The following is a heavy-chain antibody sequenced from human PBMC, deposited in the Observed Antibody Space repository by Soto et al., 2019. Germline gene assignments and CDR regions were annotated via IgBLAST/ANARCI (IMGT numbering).Heavy chain of an antibody. D-gene: IGHD1-7*01. V-gene: IGHV3-23*01. Sequence: EVQLLESGGGLVQPGGSLRLSCAASGFTFSSYAMSWVRQAPGKGVEWVSAISGSGGSTYYADSVKGRFTISRDNSKNTLYLQMNSLRAEDTAVYYCAKAGTTYGYYYYGMDVWGQGTTVTVSS. CDR3: AKAGTTYGYYYYGMDV. J-gene: IGHJ6*02. CDR1: GFTFSSYA. CDR2: ISGSGGST.